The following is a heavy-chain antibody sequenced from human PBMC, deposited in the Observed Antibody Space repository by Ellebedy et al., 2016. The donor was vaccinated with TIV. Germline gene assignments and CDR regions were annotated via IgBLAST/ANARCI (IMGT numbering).Heavy chain of an antibody. V-gene: IGHV1-24*01. CDR1: GYTLTELS. CDR2: FDPEDGET. CDR3: AVAERGYCSGGSCYFKQYYFDY. J-gene: IGHJ4*02. D-gene: IGHD2-15*01. Sequence: AASVKVSCKVSGYTLTELSMHWVRQAPGKGLEWMGGFDPEDGETIYAQKFQGRVTMTRNTSISTAYMELSSLRSEDTAVYYCAVAERGYCSGGSCYFKQYYFDYWGQGTLVTVSS.